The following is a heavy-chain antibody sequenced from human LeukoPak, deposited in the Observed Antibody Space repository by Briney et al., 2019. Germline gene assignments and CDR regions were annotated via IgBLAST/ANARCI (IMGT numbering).Heavy chain of an antibody. J-gene: IGHJ4*02. Sequence: SETLSLTCTVSGGSISSGGYYWSWIRQHPGKGLEWIGYIYYSGSTYYNPSLKSRVTISVDTSKNQFSLKLSSVSAADTAVYYCARASLYGWYFDYWGQGTLVTVSS. CDR1: GGSISSGGYY. V-gene: IGHV4-31*03. CDR2: IYYSGST. D-gene: IGHD2-8*02. CDR3: ARASLYGWYFDY.